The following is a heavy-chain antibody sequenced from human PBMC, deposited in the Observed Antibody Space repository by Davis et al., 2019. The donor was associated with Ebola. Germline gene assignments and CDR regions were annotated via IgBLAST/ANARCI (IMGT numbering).Heavy chain of an antibody. CDR3: ARVIEYSSSWGHGVSGFDY. D-gene: IGHD6-6*01. V-gene: IGHV1-69*13. J-gene: IGHJ4*02. Sequence: SVKVSCKASGGTFRSYVISWVRQAPGQGLEWMGGILPIFGTANYAPKFQGRVRITADESTSTAYMELSSLRSDDTAVYYYARVIEYSSSWGHGVSGFDYWGQGTLVTVSS. CDR2: ILPIFGTA. CDR1: GGTFRSYV.